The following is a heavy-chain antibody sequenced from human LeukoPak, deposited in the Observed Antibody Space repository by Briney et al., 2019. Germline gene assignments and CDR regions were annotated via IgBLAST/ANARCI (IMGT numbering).Heavy chain of an antibody. CDR1: GFTFSSYE. D-gene: IGHD3-10*01. J-gene: IGHJ4*02. V-gene: IGHV3-48*03. Sequence: GGSLRLSCAASGFTFSSYEMNWVRQAPGKGLEWVSYITSSGSTIYYADSVKGRFTISRDNAKNSLYLQMNSLRAEDTAVYYCARSMVRGVTFDYWGQGTPVTVSS. CDR2: ITSSGSTI. CDR3: ARSMVRGVTFDY.